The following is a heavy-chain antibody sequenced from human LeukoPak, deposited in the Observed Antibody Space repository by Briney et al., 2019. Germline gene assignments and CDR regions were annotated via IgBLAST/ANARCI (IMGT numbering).Heavy chain of an antibody. D-gene: IGHD3-9*01. J-gene: IGHJ4*02. Sequence: SETLSLTCTVSGGSISSYYWSWLRQPPGKGLEWIGYIYYSGSTNYNPSLKSRVTISVDTSKNQFSLKLSSVTAADTAVYYCARGPDILTGFYYFDYWGQGTLVTVSS. CDR2: IYYSGST. CDR1: GGSISSYY. CDR3: ARGPDILTGFYYFDY. V-gene: IGHV4-59*01.